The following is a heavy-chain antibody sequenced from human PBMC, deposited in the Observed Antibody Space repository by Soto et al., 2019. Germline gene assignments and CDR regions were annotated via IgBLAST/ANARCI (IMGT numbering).Heavy chain of an antibody. CDR1: GGTFGTYI. Sequence: QVQLVQSGAEVKMPGSSVKVSCTASGGTFGTYIISWMRQGPGQGLEWMGGIIPIFGTTHYAQRFQGRVTITADESTGTAYMDLSSLKPDDTAVYYCTMRSMGDVDLWGRGTLVAVSS. CDR3: TMRSMGDVDL. J-gene: IGHJ5*02. CDR2: IIPIFGTT. V-gene: IGHV1-69*01. D-gene: IGHD1-26*01.